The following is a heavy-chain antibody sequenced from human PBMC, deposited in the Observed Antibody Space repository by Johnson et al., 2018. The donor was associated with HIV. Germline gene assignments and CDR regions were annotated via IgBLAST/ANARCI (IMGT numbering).Heavy chain of an antibody. CDR1: GFTFSDYY. CDR2: IYRAGST. J-gene: IGHJ3*02. V-gene: IGHV3-66*01. Sequence: EQLVESGGGLVKPGGSLRLSCAASGFTFSDYYMSWIRQAPGKGLEWVSVIYRAGSTYYADSVKDRFTISRDISKNTIYLQMNSLRAEDTAMYYCARDGTETGPDDAFDIWGQGTMVTVSS. CDR3: ARDGTETGPDDAFDI. D-gene: IGHD1-1*01.